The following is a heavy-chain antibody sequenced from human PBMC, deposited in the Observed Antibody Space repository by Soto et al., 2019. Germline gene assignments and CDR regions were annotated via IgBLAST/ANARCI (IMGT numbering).Heavy chain of an antibody. J-gene: IGHJ4*02. CDR1: GYTFTSYG. CDR3: ARSIVVVTALDY. CDR2: ISAYNGNT. D-gene: IGHD2-21*02. V-gene: IGHV1-18*01. Sequence: GASLKVSCKASGYTFTSYGISWVRQAPGQGLEWMGWISAYNGNTNYAQKLQGRVTMTRDTSASTAYMELSSLRSEDTAVYYCARSIVVVTALDYWGQGTLVTVS.